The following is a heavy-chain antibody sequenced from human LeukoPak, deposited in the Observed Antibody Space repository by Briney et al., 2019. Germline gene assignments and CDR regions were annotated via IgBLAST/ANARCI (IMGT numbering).Heavy chain of an antibody. J-gene: IGHJ4*02. Sequence: GGSLRLACTVSGFTVGSFAVSWVRQAPGKGLEWVSSFIGGSGAKYSAHSVKGRFTISRDNSKDTLYLQIHSLRAEDTAVYFCAKDTPLTSYTSGWSSNSFDYWGQGTLVAVSS. CDR3: AKDTPLTSYTSGWSSNSFDY. V-gene: IGHV3-23*01. CDR1: GFTVGSFA. D-gene: IGHD6-19*01. CDR2: FIGGSGAK.